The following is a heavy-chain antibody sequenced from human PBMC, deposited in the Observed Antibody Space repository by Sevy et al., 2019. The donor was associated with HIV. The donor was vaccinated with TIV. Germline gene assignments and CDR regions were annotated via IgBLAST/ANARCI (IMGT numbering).Heavy chain of an antibody. D-gene: IGHD3-22*01. CDR3: ARQRASSGYFYFDS. V-gene: IGHV4-30-4*01. CDR1: GGSISSGDYY. CDR2: IFYSGST. Sequence: SETLSLTCTVSGGSISSGDYYWSWIRQPPGKGLEWIGYIFYSGSTYFNPSLKSRVTISLDTSKSQFSLRLSSVTAADTAVFYCARQRASSGYFYFDSWAQGTLVTVSS. J-gene: IGHJ4*02.